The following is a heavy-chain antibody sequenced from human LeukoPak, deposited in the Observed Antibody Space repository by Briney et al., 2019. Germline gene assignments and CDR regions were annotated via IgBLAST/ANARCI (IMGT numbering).Heavy chain of an antibody. CDR1: GFTFSSYS. J-gene: IGHJ4*02. CDR2: ISSSSTYI. D-gene: IGHD1-26*01. Sequence: PGGSLRLSCAASGFTFSSYSMNWVRQAPGKGLEWVSSISSSSTYIYYADSVKGRFTISRDNAKNSLYLQMNSLRAEDTAVYYCARYSGAATNPWYYFDQWGQGTLVTVSS. V-gene: IGHV3-21*01. CDR3: ARYSGAATNPWYYFDQ.